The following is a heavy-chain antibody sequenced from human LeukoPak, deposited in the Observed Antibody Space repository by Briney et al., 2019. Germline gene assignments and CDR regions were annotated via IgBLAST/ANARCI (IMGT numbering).Heavy chain of an antibody. CDR1: GFTFSSYW. Sequence: GGSLRLSCAASGFTFSSYWMHWVRQAPGKGLVWVAVISYDGSDKYYADSVKGRFTISRDNSNNTLYLQMNSLRVEDTAVYYCARRWSFDYWGQGTLVTVSS. CDR2: ISYDGSDK. D-gene: IGHD6-13*01. V-gene: IGHV3-30*03. J-gene: IGHJ4*02. CDR3: ARRWSFDY.